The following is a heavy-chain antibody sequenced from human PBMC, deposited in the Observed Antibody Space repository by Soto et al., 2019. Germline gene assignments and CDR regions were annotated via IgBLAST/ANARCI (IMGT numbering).Heavy chain of an antibody. CDR3: ARDGMATIE. D-gene: IGHD5-12*01. CDR2: ISAYNGNT. CDR1: GYTFTSYG. Sequence: EAAVKVSRIASGYTFTSYGISWVRQAPGQGLEWMGWISAYNGNTNYAHNLQGRVTMTTDTSTSTAYMELRCLRSDDTAVYYCARDGMATIEWGQGTLVTVSS. V-gene: IGHV1-18*01. J-gene: IGHJ4*02.